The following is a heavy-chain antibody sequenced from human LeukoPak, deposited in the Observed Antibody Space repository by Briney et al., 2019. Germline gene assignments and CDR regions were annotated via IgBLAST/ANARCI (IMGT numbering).Heavy chain of an antibody. CDR3: ARRIAGTATGGYFEP. Sequence: GGSLRLSCAAFGFTFSSYWMHWVRQAPGKGLVWVSRIYSDGITTNYADSVKGRFTISRDNAKNTLYLQMNSLRADDTAVYYCARRIAGTATGGYFEPWGRGTLVSVSS. CDR1: GFTFSSYW. D-gene: IGHD6-13*01. V-gene: IGHV3-74*01. CDR2: IYSDGITT. J-gene: IGHJ2*01.